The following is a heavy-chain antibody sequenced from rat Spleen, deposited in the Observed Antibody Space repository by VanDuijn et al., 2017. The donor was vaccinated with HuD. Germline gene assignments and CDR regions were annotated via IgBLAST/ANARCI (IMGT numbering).Heavy chain of an antibody. CDR1: GFTFSDYY. CDR2: ISYDGSST. V-gene: IGHV5-29*01. CDR3: ARRAGIPGYNYGWFAY. J-gene: IGHJ3*01. Sequence: EVQLVESDGGLVQPGRSLKLSCAASGFTFSDYYMAWVRQAPTKGLEWVATISYDGSSTYYRDSVKGRFTISRDNAKSTLYLQMDSLRSEDTATYSGARRAGIPGYNYGWFAYWGQGTLVTVSS. D-gene: IGHD1-4*01.